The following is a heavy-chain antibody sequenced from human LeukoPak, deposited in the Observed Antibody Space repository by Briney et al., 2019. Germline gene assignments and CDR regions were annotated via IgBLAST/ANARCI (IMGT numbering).Heavy chain of an antibody. J-gene: IGHJ4*02. D-gene: IGHD2-8*01. CDR3: ARRTYCTNGVCRDY. V-gene: IGHV5-10-1*01. CDR2: IDPSDSYT. CDR1: GYSFTSYW. Sequence: GESLKISCKGSGYSFTSYWISWVRPMPGKGLEWMGRIDPSDSYTNYSPSFQGHVTISADKSISTAYLQWSSLKASDTAVYYCARRTYCTNGVCRDYWGQGPLVTVPS.